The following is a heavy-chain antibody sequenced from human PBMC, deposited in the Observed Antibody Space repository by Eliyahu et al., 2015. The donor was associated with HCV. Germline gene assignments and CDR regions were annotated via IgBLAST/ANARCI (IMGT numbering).Heavy chain of an antibody. CDR3: ARVKYQPSDY. CDR1: GYTFXDYH. D-gene: IGHD2/OR15-2a*01. CDR2: INPNSGVT. Sequence: QVQLVQSGAEVKKPGASMKVSCXASGYTFXDYHIHWXRQXPGXGLEWMGWINPNSGVTNYAPNFQGRVTMTRDTSIRTAYMELTSLRSDDSAVYYCARVKYQPSDYWGQGTLVTVSS. V-gene: IGHV1-2*02. J-gene: IGHJ4*02.